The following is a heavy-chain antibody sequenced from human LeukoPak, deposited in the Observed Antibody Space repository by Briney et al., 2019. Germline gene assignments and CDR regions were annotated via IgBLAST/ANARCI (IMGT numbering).Heavy chain of an antibody. CDR3: ARDGDDSSGYYRFYFDY. CDR2: IYSGGST. D-gene: IGHD3-22*01. CDR1: EFSVGSNY. V-gene: IGHV3-66*01. Sequence: GGSLRLSCAASEFSVGSNYMTWVRQAPGKGLEWVSLIYSGGSTYYADSVKGRFTISRDNSKNTLYLQMNSLRAEDTAVYYCARDGDDSSGYYRFYFDYWGQGTLVTVSS. J-gene: IGHJ4*02.